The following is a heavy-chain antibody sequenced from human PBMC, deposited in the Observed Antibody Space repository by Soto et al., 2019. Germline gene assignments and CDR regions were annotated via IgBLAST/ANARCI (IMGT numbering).Heavy chain of an antibody. CDR3: AREIWPWRYYFDY. CDR1: GFTFSSYW. Sequence: PGGSLRLSCAASGFTFSSYWMSWVRQAPGKGLEWVANIKQDGSEKYYVDSVKGRFTISRDNAKNSLYLQMNSLRAEDTAVYYCAREIWPWRYYFDYWGQGTLVTVSS. CDR2: IKQDGSEK. J-gene: IGHJ4*02. V-gene: IGHV3-7*01.